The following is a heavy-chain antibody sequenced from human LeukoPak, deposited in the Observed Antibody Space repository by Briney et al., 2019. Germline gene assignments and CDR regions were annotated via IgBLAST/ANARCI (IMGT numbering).Heavy chain of an antibody. CDR2: TSSSSSYI. D-gene: IGHD3-3*01. V-gene: IGHV3-21*04. Sequence: GGSLRLSCAASGFTFSSYSMNWVRQAPGKGLEWVSSTSSSSSYIYYADSVKGRFTISRDNSKNTLYLQMNSLRAEDTAVYYCAKDGSHYDFWSGYSGNWFDPWGQGTLVTVSS. CDR1: GFTFSSYS. CDR3: AKDGSHYDFWSGYSGNWFDP. J-gene: IGHJ5*02.